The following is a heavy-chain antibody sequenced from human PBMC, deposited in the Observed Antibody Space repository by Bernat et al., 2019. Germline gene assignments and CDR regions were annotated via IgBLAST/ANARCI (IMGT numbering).Heavy chain of an antibody. J-gene: IGHJ6*02. Sequence: QVQLQESGPGLVKPSQTLSLTCTVSGGSISSGSYYWSWIRQPAGKGLEWIGRINTSGSTNYNPSLKSRVTISVDTSKNQFSLKLSSVTAADTAVYYCASGVSYYYGSGSYYYYGMDVWGQGTTVTVSS. D-gene: IGHD3-10*01. CDR1: GGSISSGSYY. V-gene: IGHV4-61*02. CDR2: INTSGST. CDR3: ASGVSYYYGSGSYYYYGMDV.